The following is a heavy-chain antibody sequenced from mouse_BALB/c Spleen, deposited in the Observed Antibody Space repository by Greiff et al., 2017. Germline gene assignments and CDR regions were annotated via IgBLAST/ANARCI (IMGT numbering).Heavy chain of an antibody. D-gene: IGHD2-10*01. Sequence: EVQLQQSGAELVRPGALVKLSCKASGFNIKDYYMHWVKQRPEQGLEWIGWIDPENGNTIYDPKFQGKASITADTSSNTAYLQLSSLTSEDTAVYYCAPAYYGNYAYWGQGTLVTVSA. V-gene: IGHV14-1*02. CDR3: APAYYGNYAY. CDR2: IDPENGNT. CDR1: GFNIKDYY. J-gene: IGHJ3*01.